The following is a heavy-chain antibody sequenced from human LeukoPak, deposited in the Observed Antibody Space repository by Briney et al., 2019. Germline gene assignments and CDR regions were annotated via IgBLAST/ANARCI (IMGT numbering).Heavy chain of an antibody. CDR2: ISGSGGST. Sequence: GGSLRLSCAASGFTFSSYAMSWVRQAPGKGLERVSAISGSGGSTYYADSVKGRFTISRDNSKNTPYLQMNSLRAEDTAVYYCAKDPERVGITIFSWFDPSGQGTLVTVSS. D-gene: IGHD3-3*01. J-gene: IGHJ5*02. V-gene: IGHV3-23*01. CDR3: AKDPERVGITIFSWFDP. CDR1: GFTFSSYA.